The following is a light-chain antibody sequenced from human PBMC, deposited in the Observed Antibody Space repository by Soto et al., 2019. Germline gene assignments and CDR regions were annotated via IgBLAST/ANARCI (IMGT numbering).Light chain of an antibody. CDR1: RTVNNY. V-gene: IGKV3-11*01. J-gene: IGKJ5*01. CDR3: QQRSDWPPIT. Sequence: EIFLTQSPATLSLSPGEIATLSCGASRTVNNYLAWYQQKPGQAPRLLIYDASIRATGILARFSGSGSGTDFTLTISSLEPEDFAVYFCQQRSDWPPITFGQGTRLEIK. CDR2: DAS.